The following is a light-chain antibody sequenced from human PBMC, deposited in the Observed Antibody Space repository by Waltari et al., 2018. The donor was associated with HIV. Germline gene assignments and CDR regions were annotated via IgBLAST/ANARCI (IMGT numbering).Light chain of an antibody. CDR2: AND. CDR1: SSNIGAGSD. V-gene: IGLV1-40*01. CDR3: QSYDSALSGSV. Sequence: QSVLTQPPSVSGAPGQRVTISCTGSSSNIGAGSDLPWYQQLPGTAPKLVIYANDNRPSGVPDRFSGSKSGTSASLAITGLQAEDDADYYCQSYDSALSGSVFGGGTKLTVL. J-gene: IGLJ2*01.